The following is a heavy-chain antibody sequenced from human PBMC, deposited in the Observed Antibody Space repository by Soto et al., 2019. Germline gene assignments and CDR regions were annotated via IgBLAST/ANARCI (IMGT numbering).Heavy chain of an antibody. Sequence: SETLSLTCTVSGGSISSYYWSWIRQPPGKGLEWIGYIYYSGSTNYNPSLKSRVTISVDTSKNQLSLKLSSVTAADTAVYYCARGWARGVIQWFDPWGQGTLVTVSS. J-gene: IGHJ5*02. D-gene: IGHD3-10*01. CDR3: ARGWARGVIQWFDP. CDR2: IYYSGST. CDR1: GGSISSYY. V-gene: IGHV4-59*01.